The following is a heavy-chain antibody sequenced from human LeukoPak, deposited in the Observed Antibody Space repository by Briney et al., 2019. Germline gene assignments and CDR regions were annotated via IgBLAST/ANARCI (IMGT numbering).Heavy chain of an antibody. Sequence: GGSLRLSCTAPGFTFGDYAMSWVRQAPGKGLEWEGFIRSKAYGGTTEYAASVKGRFTVSRDDSKSIAYLQMNSLKTEDTAVYYCTRGDYDILTGQTWGQGTLVTVSS. J-gene: IGHJ4*02. V-gene: IGHV3-49*04. CDR2: IRSKAYGGTT. D-gene: IGHD3-9*01. CDR3: TRGDYDILTGQT. CDR1: GFTFGDYA.